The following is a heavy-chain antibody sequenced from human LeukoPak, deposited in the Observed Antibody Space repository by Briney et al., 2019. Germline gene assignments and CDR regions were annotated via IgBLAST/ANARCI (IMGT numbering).Heavy chain of an antibody. CDR2: IYSDST. Sequence: GGSLRLSCRVSGFTVSSNSMSWVRQAPGKGLERVSFIYSDSTHYSDSVKGRFTIPRDNSKNTRYLQMNSLRAEDTAVYYCARRAGAYSHPYDYWGQGTLVTVSS. CDR1: GFTVSSNS. CDR3: ARRAGAYSHPYDY. J-gene: IGHJ4*02. D-gene: IGHD4/OR15-4a*01. V-gene: IGHV3-53*01.